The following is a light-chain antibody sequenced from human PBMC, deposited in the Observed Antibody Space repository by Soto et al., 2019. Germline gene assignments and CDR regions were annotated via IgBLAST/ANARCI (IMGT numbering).Light chain of an antibody. V-gene: IGKV3-11*01. Sequence: EIVLTQSPATLSLSPGERATLSCRASQSVSSYFAWYQQKPGQAPRLLIYDASNRATGIPARFSGSGSGTDFTRSIISLEPEDFAVYYCLQRSNWPPTFGQGTKLQIK. CDR2: DAS. CDR1: QSVSSY. CDR3: LQRSNWPPT. J-gene: IGKJ2*01.